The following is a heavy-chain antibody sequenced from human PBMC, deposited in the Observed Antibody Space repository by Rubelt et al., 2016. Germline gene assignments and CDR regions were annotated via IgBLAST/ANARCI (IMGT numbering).Heavy chain of an antibody. Sequence: SRGGLVQPGGSLRVSCAASGFTFSRYAMNWVRQAPGKGLEWVAAISGSGGSTFYADSVKGRFTISRDNAKNTLYLQMNSLRADDTAVYYCATGTMVRGAYGMDVWGQGTTVTVSS. CDR3: ATGTMVRGAYGMDV. J-gene: IGHJ6*02. CDR1: GFTFSRYA. D-gene: IGHD3-10*01. CDR2: ISGSGGST. V-gene: IGHV3-23*01.